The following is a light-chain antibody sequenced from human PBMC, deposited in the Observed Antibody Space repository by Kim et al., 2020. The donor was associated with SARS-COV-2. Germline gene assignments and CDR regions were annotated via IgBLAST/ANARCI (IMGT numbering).Light chain of an antibody. V-gene: IGLV2-11*01. CDR1: TSDVGGYNY. Sequence: QSALTQPRSVSGSPGQTVTISCAGFTSDVGGYNYVSWYQHHPGKVPKLLIYDVRKRPSGVPDRFSGSKSGNTASLTISGLQADDEADYYCCSYAGSHTHWMFGGGTQLTVL. J-gene: IGLJ3*02. CDR2: DVR. CDR3: CSYAGSHTHWM.